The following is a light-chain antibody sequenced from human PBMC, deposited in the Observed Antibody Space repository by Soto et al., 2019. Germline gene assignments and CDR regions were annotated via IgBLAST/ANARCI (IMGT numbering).Light chain of an antibody. V-gene: IGLV1-40*01. CDR3: QSHDTSLSVLVV. CDR1: SSNIGAGYD. J-gene: IGLJ2*01. Sequence: QSELTQPPSVSGAPGQRVTISCTGSSSNIGAGYDVHWYQQLPGTAPKLLIYGNFNRPSGVPDRFSGSRSGTSASLAITGLQAEDEADYYCQSHDTSLSVLVVFGGGTKLTVL. CDR2: GNF.